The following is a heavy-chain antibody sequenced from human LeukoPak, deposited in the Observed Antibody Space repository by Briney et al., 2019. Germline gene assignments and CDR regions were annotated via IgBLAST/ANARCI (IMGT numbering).Heavy chain of an antibody. V-gene: IGHV3-30*02. CDR1: GLTFSSYG. CDR3: AKDRPDILTGYYYFDY. Sequence: GGSLRLSCAASGLTFSSYGMHWVRQAPGKGLEWVAFIRYDGSNKYYADSVKGRFTISRDNSKNTLYLQMNSLRAEDTAVYYCAKDRPDILTGYYYFDYWGQGTLVTVSS. CDR2: IRYDGSNK. J-gene: IGHJ4*02. D-gene: IGHD3-9*01.